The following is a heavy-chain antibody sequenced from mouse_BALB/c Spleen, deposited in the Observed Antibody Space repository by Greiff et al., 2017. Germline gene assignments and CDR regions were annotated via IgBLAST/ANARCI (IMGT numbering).Heavy chain of an antibody. CDR3: ARDGNKTAWFAY. CDR2: ISSGGSYT. J-gene: IGHJ3*01. V-gene: IGHV5-9-4*01. CDR1: GFTFSSYA. D-gene: IGHD2-1*01. Sequence: EVKLVESGGGLVKPGGSLKLSCAASGFTFSSYAMSWVRQSPEKRLEWVAEISSGGSYTYYPDTVTGRFTISRDNAKNTLYLEMSSLRSEDTAMYYCARDGNKTAWFAYWGQGTLVTVSA.